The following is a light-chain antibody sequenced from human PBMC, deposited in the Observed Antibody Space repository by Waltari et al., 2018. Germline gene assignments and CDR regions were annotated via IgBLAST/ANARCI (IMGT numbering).Light chain of an antibody. CDR1: DSSVGAYDF. J-gene: IGLJ1*01. Sequence: QSVLTQPASVSGSPGQSITISSSETDSSVGAYDFVSWYQQHPGKAPHLIIYEVSNRPSGISNRFSASKSGNTASLTISGLQAEDEADYYCSSYTTSSAPGVFGTGTRVTVL. CDR3: SSYTTSSAPGV. V-gene: IGLV2-14*01. CDR2: EVS.